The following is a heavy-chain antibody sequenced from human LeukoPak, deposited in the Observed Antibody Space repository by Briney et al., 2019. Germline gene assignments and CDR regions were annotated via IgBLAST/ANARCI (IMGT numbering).Heavy chain of an antibody. CDR2: ISWNSGSI. CDR3: AKDRVSNYYDSSGYSAGGFDY. D-gene: IGHD3-22*01. J-gene: IGHJ4*02. V-gene: IGHV3-9*01. Sequence: GGSLRLSCAASGFTFDDYAMHWVRQPPGKGLEWVSGISWNSGSIGYADSVKGRFTISRDNAKNSLYLQMNSLRAEDTALYYCAKDRVSNYYDSSGYSAGGFDYWGQGTLVTVSS. CDR1: GFTFDDYA.